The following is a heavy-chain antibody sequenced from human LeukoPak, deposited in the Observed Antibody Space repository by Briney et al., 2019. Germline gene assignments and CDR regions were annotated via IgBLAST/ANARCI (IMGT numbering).Heavy chain of an antibody. J-gene: IGHJ6*03. Sequence: GGSLRLSCAASGFTVSSNYMSWVRQAPGKGLEWVSVIYSGGSTYYADSVKGRFTISRDNSKNTLYLQMNSLRAEDTAVYYCARTNSDYAGHYYYYYYMDVWGKGTTVTISS. D-gene: IGHD4-17*01. V-gene: IGHV3-66*01. CDR3: ARTNSDYAGHYYYYYYMDV. CDR2: IYSGGST. CDR1: GFTVSSNY.